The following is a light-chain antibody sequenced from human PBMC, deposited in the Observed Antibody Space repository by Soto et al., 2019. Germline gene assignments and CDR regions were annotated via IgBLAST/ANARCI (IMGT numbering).Light chain of an antibody. CDR2: DVS. V-gene: IGLV2-14*03. Sequence: QSVLTQPASVSGSPGQSITISCTGPSSDVGGYNYVSWYQQHPGKAPKVMIYDVSDRPSGVSNRFSGSKSGNTASLTISGLQAEDEADYYCSSYTSSSTFPCVFGTGP. J-gene: IGLJ1*01. CDR3: SSYTSSSTFPCV. CDR1: SSDVGGYNY.